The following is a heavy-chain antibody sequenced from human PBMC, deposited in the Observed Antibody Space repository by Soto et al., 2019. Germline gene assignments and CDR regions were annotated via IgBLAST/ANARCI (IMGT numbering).Heavy chain of an antibody. CDR1: GGTFSSYG. CDR2: IIPMFGTA. Sequence: SVNVSCKAAGGTFSSYGISWVRQAPGQGLEWMGGIIPMFGTATHTQNFQGRLTITADESTSTAYMELSSLRSEDTAVYFCARSVGVTTLSYLDYWGQGTLVTVSS. J-gene: IGHJ4*02. D-gene: IGHD1-26*01. V-gene: IGHV1-69*13. CDR3: ARSVGVTTLSYLDY.